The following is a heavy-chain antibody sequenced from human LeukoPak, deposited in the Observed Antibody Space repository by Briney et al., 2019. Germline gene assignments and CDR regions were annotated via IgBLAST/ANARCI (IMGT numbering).Heavy chain of an antibody. CDR1: GFTFSSYA. D-gene: IGHD3-3*01. V-gene: IGHV3-23*01. Sequence: GGSLRLSCAASGFTFSSYAMSWVRQALGKGLEWVSAISGSGGSTYYADSVKGRFTISRDNSKNTLYLQMNSLRAEDTAVYYCAGVVTSFPYFDYWGQGTLVTVSS. J-gene: IGHJ4*02. CDR2: ISGSGGST. CDR3: AGVVTSFPYFDY.